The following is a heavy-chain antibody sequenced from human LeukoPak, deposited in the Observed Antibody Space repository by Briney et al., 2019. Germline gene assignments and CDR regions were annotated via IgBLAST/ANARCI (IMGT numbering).Heavy chain of an antibody. D-gene: IGHD3-22*01. Sequence: GGSLRLSCEGAGFTFSNSAMTWVRQTPGKGLEWVSSISGTGGSTDYADSVKGRLTISRDNSKNTLFLQMNSLRAEDTALYYCAKGDYYDSSGYYLGFFDYWGQGTLVTVSS. J-gene: IGHJ4*02. CDR2: ISGTGGST. CDR3: AKGDYYDSSGYYLGFFDY. V-gene: IGHV3-23*01. CDR1: GFTFSNSA.